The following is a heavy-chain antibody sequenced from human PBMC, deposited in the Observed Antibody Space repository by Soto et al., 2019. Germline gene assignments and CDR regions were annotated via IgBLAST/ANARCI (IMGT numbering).Heavy chain of an antibody. CDR2: IYYSGST. V-gene: IGHV4-59*01. J-gene: IGHJ4*01. CDR3: AREGSGASGWYDYFDS. Sequence: SETLSLTCTVSGGSISSYYWSWIRQPPGKGLEWIGYIYYSGSTNYNPSLKSRVTISVDTSKNQFSLKLSSVTAADTAVYFCAREGSGASGWYDYFDSWGQGTLVT. CDR1: GGSISSYY. D-gene: IGHD6-19*01.